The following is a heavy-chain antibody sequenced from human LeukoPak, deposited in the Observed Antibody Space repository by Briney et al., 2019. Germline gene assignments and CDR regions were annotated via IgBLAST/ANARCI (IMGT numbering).Heavy chain of an antibody. CDR2: ISYDGSNT. D-gene: IGHD3-10*01. Sequence: PGGSLRLSCAASGFTFSSYGMHWVRQAPGKGLEWVAVISYDGSNTYYADSVKGRFTISRDNSKNMLYLQMNSLRAEDTAVYYCAKPYYYGSMSYMDYWGQGTLVTVSS. V-gene: IGHV3-30*18. J-gene: IGHJ4*02. CDR3: AKPYYYGSMSYMDY. CDR1: GFTFSSYG.